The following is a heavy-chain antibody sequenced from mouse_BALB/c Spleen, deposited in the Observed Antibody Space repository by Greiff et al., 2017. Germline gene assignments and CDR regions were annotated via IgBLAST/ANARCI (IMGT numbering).Heavy chain of an antibody. J-gene: IGHJ2*01. CDR1: GYTFTSYW. Sequence: QVQLQQPGAELVKPGASVKLSCKASGYTFTSYWMHWVKQRPGQGLEWIGEINPSNGRTNYNEKFKSKATLTVDKSSSTAYMQLSSLTSEDSAVYYCARGGFNNTVVDYWGQGTTLTVSS. V-gene: IGHV1S81*02. CDR2: INPSNGRT. CDR3: ARGGFNNTVVDY. D-gene: IGHD1-1*01.